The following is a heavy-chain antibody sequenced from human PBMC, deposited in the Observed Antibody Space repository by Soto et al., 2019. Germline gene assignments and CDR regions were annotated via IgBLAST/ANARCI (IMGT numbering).Heavy chain of an antibody. CDR2: ISGSGGST. CDR3: AKAGYGDYRVFAY. Sequence: GGSLRLSCAASGFTFSSYAMSWVRQAPGKGLEWVSAISGSGGSTYYADSVKGRFTISRDNSKNTLYLQMNSLRAEDTAVYYSAKAGYGDYRVFAYWGQGTLVTVSS. J-gene: IGHJ4*02. V-gene: IGHV3-23*01. CDR1: GFTFSSYA. D-gene: IGHD4-17*01.